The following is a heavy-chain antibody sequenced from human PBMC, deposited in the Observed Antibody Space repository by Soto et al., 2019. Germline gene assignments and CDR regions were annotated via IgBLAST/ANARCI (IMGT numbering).Heavy chain of an antibody. J-gene: IGHJ4*02. V-gene: IGHV3-11*01. CDR1: GFTFSDYY. CDR3: ARDAVYSYGFDY. D-gene: IGHD5-18*01. CDR2: ISSSGTTI. Sequence: GGSLRLSCADSGFTFSDYYMSWVRQAPGEGLEWLSYISSSGTTIYYADSVKGRFTISRDNAKNSLYLQINSLRAEDTAVYYCARDAVYSYGFDYWGQGTLVTVSS.